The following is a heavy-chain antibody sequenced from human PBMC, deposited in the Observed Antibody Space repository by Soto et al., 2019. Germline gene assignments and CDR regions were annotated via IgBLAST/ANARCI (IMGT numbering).Heavy chain of an antibody. CDR1: GYIFDSYA. J-gene: IGHJ6*02. D-gene: IGHD3-10*01. V-gene: IGHV3-23*01. CDR2: ISGSGGSR. CDR3: AKGERGRYYNQGLDV. Sequence: EVLLLESGGGLVQPGGSLRLSCAASGYIFDSYAMSWVRQAPGKGLEWASTISGSGGSRYYADSVKGRFTISRDNSRSTLYLEMSSVRDEDTAVYYGAKGERGRYYNQGLDVWGQGTTVTVSS.